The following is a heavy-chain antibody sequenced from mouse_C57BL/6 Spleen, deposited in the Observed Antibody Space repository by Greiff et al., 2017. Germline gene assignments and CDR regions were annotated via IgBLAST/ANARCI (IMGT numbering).Heavy chain of an antibody. Sequence: EVTLVESGGGLVQPGGSLSLSCAASGFTFTAYYMSWVRQPPGKALEWLGFISNKANGYTTEYSASVKGRFTISRDNSQSILYLQMNALRAEDSATYYCARLWGYAMDYWGQGTSVTVSS. CDR1: GFTFTAYY. V-gene: IGHV7-3*01. J-gene: IGHJ4*01. CDR2: ISNKANGYTT. D-gene: IGHD1-1*02. CDR3: ARLWGYAMDY.